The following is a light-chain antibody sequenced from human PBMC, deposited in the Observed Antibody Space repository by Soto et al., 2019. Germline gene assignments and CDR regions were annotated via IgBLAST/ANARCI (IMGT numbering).Light chain of an antibody. J-gene: IGKJ1*01. V-gene: IGKV1-17*01. CDR3: LQHNLFPRT. CDR2: GSS. CDR1: QAIRND. Sequence: DIHMTQSPSSLSAAIGHRVSVNLRVSQAIRNDLAWYQQKPGRAPKRLIYGSSSLQSGVPSRFSGSGSGTEFTLTISSLQPEDFGTYYCLQHNLFPRTFGQGTKVDIK.